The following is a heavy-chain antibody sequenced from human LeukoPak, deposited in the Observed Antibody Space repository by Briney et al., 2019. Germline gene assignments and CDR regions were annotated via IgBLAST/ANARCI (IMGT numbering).Heavy chain of an antibody. V-gene: IGHV3-23*01. Sequence: GGSLRLACAASGFTFSSYAMSWVRQAPGKGLEWVSAISGSGGSTYYADSVKGRFTISRDNSKNTLYLQMNSLRAEDTAVYYCATRIAAAESDYWGQGTLVTVSS. CDR3: ATRIAAAESDY. CDR2: ISGSGGST. CDR1: GFTFSSYA. J-gene: IGHJ4*02. D-gene: IGHD6-13*01.